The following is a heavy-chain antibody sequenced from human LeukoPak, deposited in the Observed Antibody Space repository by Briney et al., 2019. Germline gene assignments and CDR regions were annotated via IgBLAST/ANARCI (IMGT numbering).Heavy chain of an antibody. J-gene: IGHJ4*02. Sequence: PGGSLRLSCAASGFTFSGYAMSWVRRAPGKGLEWVSAISGSGGSTYYADSVKGRFTISRDNSKNTLYLQMNSLRAEDTAVYYCAKDSYPYYYDSSGYYPFDYWGQGTLVTVSS. CDR2: ISGSGGST. D-gene: IGHD3-22*01. V-gene: IGHV3-23*01. CDR1: GFTFSGYA. CDR3: AKDSYPYYYDSSGYYPFDY.